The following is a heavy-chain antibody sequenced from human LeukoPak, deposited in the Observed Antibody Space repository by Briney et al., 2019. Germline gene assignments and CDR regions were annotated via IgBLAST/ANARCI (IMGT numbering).Heavy chain of an antibody. CDR2: ISYDGRNK. D-gene: IGHD2-8*02. CDR3: ATYRQVLLPFES. Sequence: GGSLRLSCAASGFTFSNYAMHWVRQAPGKGLEWMSVISYDGRNKYFADSVKGRFTLSRDNSKNTLYLQMNSLRAEDTAIYYCATYRQVLLPFESWGQGTLVTVSS. J-gene: IGHJ4*02. V-gene: IGHV3-30*04. CDR1: GFTFSNYA.